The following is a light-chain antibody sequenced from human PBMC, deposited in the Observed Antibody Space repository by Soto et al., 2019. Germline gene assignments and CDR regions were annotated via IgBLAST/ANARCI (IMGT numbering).Light chain of an antibody. CDR3: QQYDNWPLT. CDR1: QSVSAS. CDR2: GAS. J-gene: IGKJ1*01. V-gene: IGKV3-15*01. Sequence: EIVMTQSPATLSVSPGERATLSCRARQSVSASLAWYQHKPGQAPRLLIYGASSRVTGIPARFSGSGSGTEFTLTISSLQSEDLAVYYCQQYDNWPLTFGQGTKVDIK.